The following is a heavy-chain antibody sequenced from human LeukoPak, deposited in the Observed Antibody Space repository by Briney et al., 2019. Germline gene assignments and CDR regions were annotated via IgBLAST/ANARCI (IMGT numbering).Heavy chain of an antibody. CDR2: IYYSGST. V-gene: IGHV4-30-4*01. J-gene: IGHJ3*02. D-gene: IGHD3-10*01. Sequence: PSETLSLTCTVSGGSISSGDYYWSWIRQPPGKGLEWIGYIYYSGSTYYNPSLKSRVTISVDTSKNQFSLKLSSVTAADTAVYYCARVGHVLLWFGELIGSAFDIXXXXXMVTVSS. CDR3: ARVGHVLLWFGELIGSAFDI. CDR1: GGSISSGDYY.